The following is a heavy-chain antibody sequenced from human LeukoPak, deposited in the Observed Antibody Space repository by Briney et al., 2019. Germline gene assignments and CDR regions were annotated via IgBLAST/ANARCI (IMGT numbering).Heavy chain of an antibody. J-gene: IGHJ4*02. Sequence: SETLSLTCTASGASVSSGSYYWSWIRQPAGKGLEWIGRIFTSGSTNYNPSLKSRATISIDTSKNHFSLKLSSVTAADTAVYYCARSRRYDILTDDFDYWGQGTLVTVSS. CDR1: GASVSSGSYY. CDR2: IFTSGST. CDR3: ARSRRYDILTDDFDY. V-gene: IGHV4-61*02. D-gene: IGHD3-9*01.